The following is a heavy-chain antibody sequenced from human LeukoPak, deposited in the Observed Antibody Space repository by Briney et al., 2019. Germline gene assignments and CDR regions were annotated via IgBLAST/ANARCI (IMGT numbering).Heavy chain of an antibody. J-gene: IGHJ4*02. CDR3: ARDPDYGSGFDY. CDR1: GGSISSYY. CDR2: IYYSGST. Sequence: SETLSLTCTVSGGSISSYYWSWIRQPPGKGLEWIGYIYYSGSTNYNPSLKSRVTISVDTSKNQFSLKLSSVTAADTAVYYRARDPDYGSGFDYWGQGTLVTVSS. V-gene: IGHV4-59*01. D-gene: IGHD3-10*01.